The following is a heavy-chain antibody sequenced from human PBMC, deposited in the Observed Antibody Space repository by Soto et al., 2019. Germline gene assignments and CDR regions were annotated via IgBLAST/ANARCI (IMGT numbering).Heavy chain of an antibody. CDR1: GYTFTSYA. D-gene: IGHD3-22*01. Sequence: VASVKVSCKASGYTFTSYAMHWVRQAPGQRLEWMGWINAGNGNTKYSQKFQGRVTITRDASASTAYMELSSLRSEDTAVYYCAIALYYYDSSGYPRWGAFDIWGQGTMVTVSS. J-gene: IGHJ3*02. CDR2: INAGNGNT. V-gene: IGHV1-3*01. CDR3: AIALYYYDSSGYPRWGAFDI.